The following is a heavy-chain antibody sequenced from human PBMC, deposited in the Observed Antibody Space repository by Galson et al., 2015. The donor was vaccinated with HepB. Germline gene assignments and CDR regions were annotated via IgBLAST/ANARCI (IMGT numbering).Heavy chain of an antibody. V-gene: IGHV1-8*01. D-gene: IGHD6-13*01. CDR1: GFSLSTYD. CDR3: ARFPHGSSWDDSYYYMDV. Sequence: SVKVSCKASGFSLSTYDINWVRQATGQGLEWLGWMDPNSGNTGYAQKFQGRITMTGNTSISTAYMELRSLRSEDTAVYYCARFPHGSSWDDSYYYMDVWGKGTTVTVSS. J-gene: IGHJ6*03. CDR2: MDPNSGNT.